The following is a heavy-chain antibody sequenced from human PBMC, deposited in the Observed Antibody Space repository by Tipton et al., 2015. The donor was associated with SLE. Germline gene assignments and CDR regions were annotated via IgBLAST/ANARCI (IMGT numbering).Heavy chain of an antibody. Sequence: PGLVKPSETLSLTCTVSGGSISSGGYYWSWIRQHPGKGLEWIGYIYYSGSTYYNPSLKSRVTISVDTSKNQFSLKLSSVTAADTAVYYCARTGTTWHWFDPWGQGTLVTVSS. J-gene: IGHJ5*02. D-gene: IGHD4-11*01. CDR1: GGSISSGGYY. CDR3: ARTGTTWHWFDP. V-gene: IGHV4-31*03. CDR2: IYYSGST.